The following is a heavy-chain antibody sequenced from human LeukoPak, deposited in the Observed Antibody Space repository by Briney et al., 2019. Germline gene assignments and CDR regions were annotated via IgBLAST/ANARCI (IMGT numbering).Heavy chain of an antibody. J-gene: IGHJ4*02. CDR1: AFTFSSYW. Sequence: GGSLRLSCEASAFTFSSYWMSWVRQAPGKGLEWVANKKEDGGEINYVEPVKGRFTISRDNAKNSLFLQMNSLRVEDTAVYYCARDRGYSTFDYWGQGTLVTVSS. CDR3: ARDRGYSTFDY. V-gene: IGHV3-7*01. D-gene: IGHD4-23*01. CDR2: KKEDGGEI.